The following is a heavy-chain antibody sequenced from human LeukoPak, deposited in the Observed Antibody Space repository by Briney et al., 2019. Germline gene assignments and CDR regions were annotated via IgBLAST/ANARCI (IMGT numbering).Heavy chain of an antibody. D-gene: IGHD6-6*01. CDR3: ARDMTSSSSGYFDY. V-gene: IGHV3-21*01. Sequence: PGGSLRLSCAASGFTFSSYSMNWVRQAPGKGLEWVSSISSSSSYIYYADSVKGRFTISRDNAKNSPYLQMNSLRAEDTAVYYCARDMTSSSSGYFDYWGQGTLVTVSS. CDR2: ISSSSSYI. J-gene: IGHJ4*02. CDR1: GFTFSSYS.